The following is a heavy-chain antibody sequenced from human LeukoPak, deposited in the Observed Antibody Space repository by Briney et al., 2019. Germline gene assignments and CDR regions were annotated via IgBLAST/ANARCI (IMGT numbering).Heavy chain of an antibody. CDR2: IYYSGST. D-gene: IGHD5-18*01. Sequence: PSETLSLTCTVSGGSISSSSYYWSWIRQPPGKGLEWIGYIYYSGSTNYNPSLKSRVTISVDTSKNQFSLKLSSVTAADTAVYYCARSVQSYGRPYFDYWGQGTLVTVSS. J-gene: IGHJ4*02. CDR3: ARSVQSYGRPYFDY. V-gene: IGHV4-61*01. CDR1: GGSISSSSYY.